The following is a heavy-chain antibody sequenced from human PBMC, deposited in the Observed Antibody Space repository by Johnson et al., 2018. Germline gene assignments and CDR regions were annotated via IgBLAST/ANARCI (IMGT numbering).Heavy chain of an antibody. CDR3: AAVAVAYYYYYMDV. CDR2: ISYDGSNK. CDR1: GFTFSSYG. D-gene: IGHD6-19*01. Sequence: QVQLVQSGGGVVQXGRSLRLSCAASGFTFSSYGMHWVRQAPGKGLEWVAVISYDGSNKYYADSVKGRFTISRDNSKNTLYLQMNSLRAEDTAVYYCAAVAVAYYYYYMDVWGKGTTVTVSS. J-gene: IGHJ6*03. V-gene: IGHV3-30*03.